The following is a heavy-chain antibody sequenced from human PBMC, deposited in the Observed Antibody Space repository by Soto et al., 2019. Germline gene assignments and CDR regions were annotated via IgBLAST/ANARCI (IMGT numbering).Heavy chain of an antibody. Sequence: EVQLLESGGALVQPGGSLRLACAASGFTFNNFAMSWVRQAPGKGLEWVSGITASGSFTYYAASVKGRFTISRDNRKNTLSLQIHSLRGEDTASYYCVKDSRRWYYFDYWGPGTLVTVSS. D-gene: IGHD2-8*01. V-gene: IGHV3-23*01. CDR2: ITASGSFT. CDR3: VKDSRRWYYFDY. CDR1: GFTFNNFA. J-gene: IGHJ4*02.